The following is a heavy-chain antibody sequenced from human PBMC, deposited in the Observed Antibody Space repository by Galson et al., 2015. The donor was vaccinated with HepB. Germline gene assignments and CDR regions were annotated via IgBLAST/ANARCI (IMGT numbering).Heavy chain of an antibody. J-gene: IGHJ4*02. Sequence: SLRLSCAASGFTFSSYAMSWVCQAPGKGLEWVSGISSGSNTYYADSVKGRLTISRDNSKNTLYLQMNSLRADDTAVYYCAKDKGPWFGELPLTGGQGTLVTVSS. CDR3: AKDKGPWFGELPLT. D-gene: IGHD3-10*01. CDR2: ISSGSNT. CDR1: GFTFSSYA. V-gene: IGHV3-23*01.